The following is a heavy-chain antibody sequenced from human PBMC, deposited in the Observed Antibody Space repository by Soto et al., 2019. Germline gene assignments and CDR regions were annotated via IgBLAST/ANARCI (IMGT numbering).Heavy chain of an antibody. Sequence: EEQLLESGGGLVQPGGSLRLSCAASGFSFSSYGMSWVRQAPGKGLEWVSGISGGGDSTYYADSVKGRFTISRDKSKNTLYLQMNCLRAEDTAVYYCARGQDDYGDSDVWFDPWGQGTLVSVSS. D-gene: IGHD4-17*01. CDR1: GFSFSSYG. CDR2: ISGGGDST. V-gene: IGHV3-23*01. J-gene: IGHJ5*02. CDR3: ARGQDDYGDSDVWFDP.